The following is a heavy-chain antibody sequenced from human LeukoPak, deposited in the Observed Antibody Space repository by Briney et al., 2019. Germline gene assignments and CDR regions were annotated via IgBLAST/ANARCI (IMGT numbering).Heavy chain of an antibody. CDR1: GYTFTSYY. V-gene: IGHV1-46*01. CDR2: INPSGGST. CDR3: ARDLARLRIDY. J-gene: IGHJ4*02. Sequence: ASVKVSCKASGYTFTSYYMHWERQAPGQGLEWMGIINPSGGSTSYAQKFQGRVTMTRDTSTSTVYMELSSLRSEDTAVYYCARDLARLRIDYWGQGTLVTVSS.